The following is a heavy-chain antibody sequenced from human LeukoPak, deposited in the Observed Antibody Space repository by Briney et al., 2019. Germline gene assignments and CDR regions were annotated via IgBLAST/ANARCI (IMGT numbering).Heavy chain of an antibody. V-gene: IGHV3-30*03. CDR1: GFTFSSCG. Sequence: PGGSLRLSCAASGFTFSSCGMHWVRQAPGKGLEWVEVISYDGSNKYYADSVKGRFTISRDNSKNTLYLQMNSLRAEDTAVYYCARNGPIAAVVHAFDIWGQGTMVTVYS. CDR3: ARNGPIAAVVHAFDI. D-gene: IGHD6-13*01. J-gene: IGHJ3*02. CDR2: ISYDGSNK.